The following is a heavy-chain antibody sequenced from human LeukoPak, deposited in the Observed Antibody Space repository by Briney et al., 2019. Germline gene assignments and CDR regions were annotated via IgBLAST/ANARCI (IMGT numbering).Heavy chain of an antibody. CDR3: ARDPGGSNDY. V-gene: IGHV4-59*01. D-gene: IGHD2-15*01. Sequence: SETLSLTCTVSGGSISTYHWSWIRQPPGKGLEWIGYIYYSGSTNYSPSLKSRVTISVDTSKNQFSLKLNSVTAADTAVYYCARDPGGSNDYWGQGTLVTVSS. CDR1: GGSISTYH. J-gene: IGHJ4*02. CDR2: IYYSGST.